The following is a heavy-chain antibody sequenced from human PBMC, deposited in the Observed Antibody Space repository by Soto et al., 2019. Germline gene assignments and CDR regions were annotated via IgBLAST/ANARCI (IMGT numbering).Heavy chain of an antibody. D-gene: IGHD6-13*01. CDR2: ISSSGSTI. CDR1: AFTFGTYN. Sequence: GGSLRLCCAASAFTFGTYNMHWIRQAPGKGLEWVSYISSSGSTIYYADSVKGRFTISRDNAKNSLYLQMNSLRAEDTAVYYCAREGIAAQLDVWGQGTTVTVSS. V-gene: IGHV3-11*01. J-gene: IGHJ6*02. CDR3: AREGIAAQLDV.